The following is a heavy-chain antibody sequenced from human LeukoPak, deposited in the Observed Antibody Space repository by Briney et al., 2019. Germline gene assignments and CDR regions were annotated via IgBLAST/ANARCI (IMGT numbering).Heavy chain of an antibody. CDR1: GYSISSGYY. CDR3: ARRFSNSHFDY. J-gene: IGHJ4*02. Sequence: KPSETLSLTCAVSGYSISSGYYWGWIRQPLGKGLEWIGNIYHSGSTYYNPSLKSRVTISVDTSKNQFSLKLSSVTAADTAVYYCARRFSNSHFDYWGQGTLVTVSS. CDR2: IYHSGST. D-gene: IGHD6-6*01. V-gene: IGHV4-38-2*01.